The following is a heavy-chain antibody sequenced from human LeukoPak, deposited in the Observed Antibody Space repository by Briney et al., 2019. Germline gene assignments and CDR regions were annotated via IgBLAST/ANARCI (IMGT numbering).Heavy chain of an antibody. J-gene: IGHJ4*02. V-gene: IGHV3-11*04. CDR3: VRGMGGGVSNFDY. CDR1: GFTFSDSY. CDR2: ISGSGHDI. Sequence: GGSLRLSCAASGFTFSDSYMTWVRQAPGKGVEWVAYISGSGHDINYSDSVKGRFTISRDNAKNSLYLQMNSLRAEDTAVYYCVRGMGGGVSNFDYWGQGTLVTVSS. D-gene: IGHD3-16*01.